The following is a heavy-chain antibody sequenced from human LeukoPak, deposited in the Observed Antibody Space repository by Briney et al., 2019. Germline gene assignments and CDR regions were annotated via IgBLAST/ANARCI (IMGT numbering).Heavy chain of an antibody. CDR2: ISSSSSHI. Sequence: GGSLRLSCAASGFTFSSYSMNWVRQAPGKGLEWVPSISSSSSHIYYADSVKGRFTISRDNAKNSLYLQMNSLRAEDTAVYYCARDPLRLLLFDYWGQGTLVTVSS. J-gene: IGHJ4*02. V-gene: IGHV3-21*01. D-gene: IGHD3-22*01. CDR3: ARDPLRLLLFDY. CDR1: GFTFSSYS.